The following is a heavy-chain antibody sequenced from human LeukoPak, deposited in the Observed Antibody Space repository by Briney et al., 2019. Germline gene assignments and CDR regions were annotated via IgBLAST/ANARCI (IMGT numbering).Heavy chain of an antibody. J-gene: IGHJ5*02. CDR2: IYHSGST. CDR1: GYSISSGYY. V-gene: IGHV4-38-2*01. CDR3: ASPRGYYDSSGYLSNWFDP. D-gene: IGHD3-22*01. Sequence: SETLSLTCAVSGYSISSGYYWGWIRQPPVKGLEWIGSIYHSGSTYYNPSLKSRVTISVDTSKNQFSLKLSSVTAADTAVYYCASPRGYYDSSGYLSNWFDPWGQGTLVTVSS.